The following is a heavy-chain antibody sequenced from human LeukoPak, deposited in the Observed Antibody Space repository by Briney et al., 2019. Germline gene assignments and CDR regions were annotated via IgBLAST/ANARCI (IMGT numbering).Heavy chain of an antibody. V-gene: IGHV3-30*02. Sequence: GGSLRLSCAASGFTFSSYGMHWVRQAPGKGLEWVAFIRYDGSNKYYADSVKGRFTISRDNSKNTLYLQMNSLRAEDTAVYYCTSHLEWLLTWFDYWGQGTLVTVSS. CDR1: GFTFSSYG. CDR3: TSHLEWLLTWFDY. D-gene: IGHD3-3*01. J-gene: IGHJ4*02. CDR2: IRYDGSNK.